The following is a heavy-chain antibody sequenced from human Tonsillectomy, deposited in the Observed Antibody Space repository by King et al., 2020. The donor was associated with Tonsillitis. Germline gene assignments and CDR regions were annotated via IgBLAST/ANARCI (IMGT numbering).Heavy chain of an antibody. Sequence: HVQLVESGGGVVQPGRSLRLSCAASGFTFSSYGMHWVRQAPGKGMEWVAVISYDGSNKYYADSVKGRFTISRDNSKNTLYLQMNSLRAVDTAVYYCARRGITMIEIYYFDYWGQGTLVTVSS. D-gene: IGHD3-22*01. J-gene: IGHJ4*02. V-gene: IGHV3-33*05. CDR1: GFTFSSYG. CDR3: ARRGITMIEIYYFDY. CDR2: ISYDGSNK.